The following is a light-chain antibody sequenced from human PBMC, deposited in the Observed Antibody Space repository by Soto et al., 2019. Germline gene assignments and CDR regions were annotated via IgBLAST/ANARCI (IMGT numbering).Light chain of an antibody. CDR3: QQTTTFPLT. Sequence: DIQMTQSPSSVSASVGDRVTITCRASQGITSWLAWYHQKPGKAPKLLIYRASNLQSGVPSRFSGSGSGTDFTLTISGLQPADFATYYCQQTTTFPLTFGGGTKVEIK. J-gene: IGKJ4*01. CDR2: RAS. V-gene: IGKV1-12*01. CDR1: QGITSW.